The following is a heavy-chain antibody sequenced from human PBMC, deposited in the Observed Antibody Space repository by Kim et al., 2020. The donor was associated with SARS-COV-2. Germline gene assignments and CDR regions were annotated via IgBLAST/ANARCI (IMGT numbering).Heavy chain of an antibody. J-gene: IGHJ6*02. CDR2: TYYRSKWYN. V-gene: IGHV6-1*01. CDR1: GDSVSSNSAA. Sequence: SQTLSLTCAISGDSVSSNSAAWHWIRQSPSRGLEWLGRTYYRSKWYNDYAVSVKSRITINPDTSKNQFSLQLNSVTPEDTAVYYCARGTPTGTTLYYYYYGMDVWGQGTTVTVSS. CDR3: ARGTPTGTTLYYYYYGMDV. D-gene: IGHD1-1*01.